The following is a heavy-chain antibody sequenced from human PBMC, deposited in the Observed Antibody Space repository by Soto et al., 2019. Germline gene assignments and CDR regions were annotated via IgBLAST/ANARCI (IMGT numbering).Heavy chain of an antibody. Sequence: PSETLSLTCAVSGGSISSGGYSWSWIRQPPGKGLEWIGYIYHSGGTYYNPSLKSRVTISVDTSKNQFSLKLSSVTAADTAVYYCARHPTVTEYYFDYWGQGTLVTVSS. J-gene: IGHJ4*02. CDR2: IYHSGGT. V-gene: IGHV4-30-2*01. CDR3: ARHPTVTEYYFDY. CDR1: GGSISSGGYS. D-gene: IGHD4-17*01.